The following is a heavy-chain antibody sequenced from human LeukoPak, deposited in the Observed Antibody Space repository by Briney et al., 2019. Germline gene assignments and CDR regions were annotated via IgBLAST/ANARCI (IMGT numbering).Heavy chain of an antibody. J-gene: IGHJ3*02. Sequence: GGSLRLSCAASGFTVSGNYMSWVRQAPGKGLEWVSVIYSGGSTYYADSVKGRFTISRDNSKNTLYLQVNSLRAEDTAVYYCARASYSGSYYQAFDIWGQGTMVTVSS. CDR3: ARASYSGSYYQAFDI. CDR2: IYSGGST. D-gene: IGHD1-26*01. CDR1: GFTVSGNY. V-gene: IGHV3-53*01.